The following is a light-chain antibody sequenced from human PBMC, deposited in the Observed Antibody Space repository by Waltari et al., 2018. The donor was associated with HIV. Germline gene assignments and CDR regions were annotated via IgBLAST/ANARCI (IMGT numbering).Light chain of an antibody. CDR3: QQLYRYPLS. CDR2: AAS. CDR1: QDINTY. V-gene: IGKV1-9*01. Sequence: DIQLTQSPSFLSASVGARVTITCRASQDINTYLAWYQKIPGGTPKLLIYAASTLHSGVPSRFSGSGSGTEFTLTISTLQSEDFSTYYCQQLYRYPLSFGGGTKV. J-gene: IGKJ4*01.